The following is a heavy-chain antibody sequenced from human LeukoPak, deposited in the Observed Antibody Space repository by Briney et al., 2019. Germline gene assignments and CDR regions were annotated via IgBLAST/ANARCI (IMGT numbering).Heavy chain of an antibody. CDR2: IYTSGST. D-gene: IGHD4-17*01. J-gene: IGHJ6*03. CDR3: ARDKNGPAKGYYYYYYMDV. Sequence: SETLCLTCTVSGGSISSGSYYWSWIRQPAGKGLEWIGRIYTSGSTNYNPSLKSRVTISVDTAKNQFSLKLSSVTAADTAVYYFARDKNGPAKGYYYYYYMDVWGKGTTVTVSS. V-gene: IGHV4-61*02. CDR1: GGSISSGSYY.